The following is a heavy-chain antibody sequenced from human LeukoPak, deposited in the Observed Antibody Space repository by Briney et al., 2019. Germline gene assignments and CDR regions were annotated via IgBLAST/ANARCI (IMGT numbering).Heavy chain of an antibody. J-gene: IGHJ4*02. CDR3: ARGYSTGWGYSFDY. V-gene: IGHV3-23*01. D-gene: IGHD6-19*01. Sequence: TGGSLRLSCAASGFTFSSYAMSWVRQAPGNGLEWVSTISGGDTSYYADSVRGRFTISRDNSKNTLYLLMNSLRAEDTAVYYCARGYSTGWGYSFDYWGQGTLVTVSS. CDR2: ISGGDTS. CDR1: GFTFSSYA.